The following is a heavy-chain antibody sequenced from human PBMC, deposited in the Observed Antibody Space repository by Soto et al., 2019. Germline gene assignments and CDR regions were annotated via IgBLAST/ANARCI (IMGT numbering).Heavy chain of an antibody. J-gene: IGHJ4*02. V-gene: IGHV3-30-3*01. D-gene: IGHD1-7*01. Sequence: PGGSLRLSCAASGFTFSSYAMHWVRQAPGKGLEWVAVISYDGSNKYYADSVKGRFTISRDNSKNTLYLQMNSLRAEDTAVYYCARGRTTDALEGFDDWGQGTLVTVSS. CDR3: ARGRTTDALEGFDD. CDR2: ISYDGSNK. CDR1: GFTFSSYA.